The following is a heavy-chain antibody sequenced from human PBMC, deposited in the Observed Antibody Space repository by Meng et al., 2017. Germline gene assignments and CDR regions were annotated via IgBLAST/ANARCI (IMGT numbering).Heavy chain of an antibody. CDR1: GFTFSSYA. J-gene: IGHJ4*02. CDR2: ISGSGGST. Sequence: GGSLRLSCAASGFTFSSYAMSWVRQAPGKGLEWVSAISGSGGSTYYADSVKGRFTISRDNSKNTLYLQMNSLRAEDTAVYYCAKDPEPQIRHPSIFDYWGKGTLVTVSS. V-gene: IGHV3-23*01. D-gene: IGHD2/OR15-2a*01. CDR3: AKDPEPQIRHPSIFDY.